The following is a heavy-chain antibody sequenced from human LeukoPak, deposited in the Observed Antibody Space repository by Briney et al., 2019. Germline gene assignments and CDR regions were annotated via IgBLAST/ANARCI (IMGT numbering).Heavy chain of an antibody. CDR1: EFTFSSYW. CDR2: ISGSGGST. D-gene: IGHD6-13*01. V-gene: IGHV3-23*01. CDR3: AKASSSWYGAPN. Sequence: GGSLRLSCAASEFTFSSYWMSWVRQAPGKGLEWVSAISGSGGSTYYAGSVKGRFTISRDNSKNTLYLQMNSLRAEDTAVYYCAKASSSWYGAPNWGQGTLVTVSS. J-gene: IGHJ4*02.